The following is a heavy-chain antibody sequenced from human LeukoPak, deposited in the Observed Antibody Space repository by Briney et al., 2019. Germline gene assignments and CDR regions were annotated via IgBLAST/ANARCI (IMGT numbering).Heavy chain of an antibody. V-gene: IGHV4-59*02. Sequence: SETLSLTRTVFGDSVTGYFLNWVRQPPGKGLEWIGHIYKIGTTNYNPSLKSRLTISADTSKNQFSLQLRSVTAADTAVYYCVIGVGWQPDYWGQGALVTVSS. CDR1: GDSVTGYF. CDR2: IYKIGTT. J-gene: IGHJ4*02. CDR3: VIGVGWQPDY. D-gene: IGHD2-15*01.